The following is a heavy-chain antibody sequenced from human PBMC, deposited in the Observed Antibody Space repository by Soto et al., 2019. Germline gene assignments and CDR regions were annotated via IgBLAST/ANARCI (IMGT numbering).Heavy chain of an antibody. CDR1: GGTFSSYA. V-gene: IGHV1-69*13. CDR3: ATKGSAYCGGDCYSATDAFDI. Sequence: GASVKVSCKASGGTFSSYAISWVRQAPGQGLEWMGGIIPIFGTANYAQKFQGRVTITADESTSTAYMELSSLRSEDTAVYYCATKGSAYCGGDCYSATDAFDIWGQGTMVTVSS. J-gene: IGHJ3*02. CDR2: IIPIFGTA. D-gene: IGHD2-21*02.